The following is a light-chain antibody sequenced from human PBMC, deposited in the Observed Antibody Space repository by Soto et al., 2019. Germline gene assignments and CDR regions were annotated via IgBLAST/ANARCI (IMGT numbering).Light chain of an antibody. Sequence: DIQMTQSPSTLSASVGDRVTITCRASQSISSWLAWYQQKQGKAPNLLIYDASRLKSGVPSLFSGSGSGTYFLLTIRRLQHDDFVNYYCQQYNSYSGTFGQGTKLEIK. CDR1: QSISSW. CDR3: QQYNSYSGT. CDR2: DAS. J-gene: IGKJ2*02. V-gene: IGKV1-5*01.